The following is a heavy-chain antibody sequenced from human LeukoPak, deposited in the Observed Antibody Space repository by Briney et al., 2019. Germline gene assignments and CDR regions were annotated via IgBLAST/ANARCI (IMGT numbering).Heavy chain of an antibody. J-gene: IGHJ4*02. V-gene: IGHV1-8*01. Sequence: ASVKVPCKPSGYTFNDHDINWVRQVTGQGLEWMGWMNPDSGNADHVHKFQGRVTMTRNSSTSTAYLELSSLSSDDTAVYYCAVEGTLLGGDYYWGQGTLVTVSS. CDR2: MNPDSGNA. D-gene: IGHD3-3*01. CDR3: AVEGTLLGGDYY. CDR1: GYTFNDHD.